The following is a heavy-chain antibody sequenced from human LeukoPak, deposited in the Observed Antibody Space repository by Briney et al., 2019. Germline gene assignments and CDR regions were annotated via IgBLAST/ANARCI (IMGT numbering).Heavy chain of an antibody. Sequence: GRSLTLSCAASGFTISSYAMHWVRQAPGKGLEGVAVISYDGSNKYYADSVKGRFTMSRDNSRNTLYLQMNSLRAEDTAVYYCARIYVNSGVVRGFGYYGMDVWGQGTTVTVSS. V-gene: IGHV3-30-3*01. CDR3: ARIYVNSGVVRGFGYYGMDV. CDR2: ISYDGSNK. CDR1: GFTISSYA. D-gene: IGHD3-10*01. J-gene: IGHJ6*02.